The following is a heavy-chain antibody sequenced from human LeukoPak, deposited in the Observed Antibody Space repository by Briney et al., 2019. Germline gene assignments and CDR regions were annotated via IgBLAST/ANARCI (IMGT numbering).Heavy chain of an antibody. CDR3: VKGGKYIVVEPAAQWVDL. CDR2: LSWNSGGI. D-gene: IGHD2-2*01. Sequence: PGGSLRLSCAASGFTFDDYAMHWVRQAPGKGLEWVSGLSWNSGGIAYADSVKGRFTISRDIAKNSLYLQMNSLRAEDTALYYCVKGGKYIVVEPAAQWVDLWRQRPDVTVSS. V-gene: IGHV3-9*01. J-gene: IGHJ5*02. CDR1: GFTFDDYA.